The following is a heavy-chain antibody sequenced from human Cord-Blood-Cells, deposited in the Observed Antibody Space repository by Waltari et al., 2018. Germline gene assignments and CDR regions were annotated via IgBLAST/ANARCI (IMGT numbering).Heavy chain of an antibody. CDR2: MGTAGDT. CDR3: ARRSGDALDI. Sequence: EVQLVESGGGLVQPGGSLRLSCAASGFTFSSYDMHWVRQATGKGLEWVSAMGTAGDTYYPGSVKGRFTISRENAKNSLYLQMSSLRAGDTAVYYCARRSGDALDIWGQGTMVTVSS. V-gene: IGHV3-13*01. CDR1: GFTFSSYD. D-gene: IGHD3-3*01. J-gene: IGHJ3*02.